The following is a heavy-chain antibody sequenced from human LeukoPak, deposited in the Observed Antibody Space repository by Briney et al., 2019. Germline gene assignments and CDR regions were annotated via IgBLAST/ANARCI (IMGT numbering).Heavy chain of an antibody. J-gene: IGHJ4*02. D-gene: IGHD2/OR15-2a*01. CDR2: ISDIGSI. Sequence: PSETLSLTCTVSGGSISSYYWSWIRQPPGKGLEWIAYISDIGSINYNPSLKSRVTISLDTSKNQFTLKLSSVTAADTAVYYCAGHHPRNTVDFWGQGTLVTVSS. CDR1: GGSISSYY. V-gene: IGHV4-59*08. CDR3: AGHHPRNTVDF.